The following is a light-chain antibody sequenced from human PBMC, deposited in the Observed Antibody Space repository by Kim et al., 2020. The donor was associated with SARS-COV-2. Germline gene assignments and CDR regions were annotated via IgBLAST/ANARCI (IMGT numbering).Light chain of an antibody. Sequence: ASVGDRVTSTCRASQSISVSLAWYQQKPGKAPNLLIYEASSLESGVPSRFSGSGSGTEFTLTINCLQPDDFATYYCQQYDSYPLTFGGGTKVDIK. CDR2: EAS. J-gene: IGKJ4*01. CDR1: QSISVS. CDR3: QQYDSYPLT. V-gene: IGKV1-5*03.